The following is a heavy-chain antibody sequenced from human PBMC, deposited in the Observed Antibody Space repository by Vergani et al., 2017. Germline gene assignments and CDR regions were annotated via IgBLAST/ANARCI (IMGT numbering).Heavy chain of an antibody. J-gene: IGHJ4*02. CDR1: GETFTSYY. CDR3: ARDSGSYGPLNYFDY. Sequence: QVQLVQSGAEGKKNGDSGKVSCKASGETFTSYYMQWGRKAPGKGIEGMGIKKPSGGSTSYAQKFQGRVTMTRDTSTSTVYMELSSLRSEDTAVYYCARDSGSYGPLNYFDYWGQGTLVTVSS. D-gene: IGHD1-26*01. V-gene: IGHV1-46*01. CDR2: KKPSGGST.